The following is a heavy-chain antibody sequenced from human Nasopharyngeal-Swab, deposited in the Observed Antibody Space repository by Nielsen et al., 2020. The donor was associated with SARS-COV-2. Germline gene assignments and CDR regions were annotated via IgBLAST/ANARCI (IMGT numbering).Heavy chain of an antibody. CDR3: ARDQGYYDFWSGYPGGMDV. D-gene: IGHD3-3*01. Sequence: VCQAPGKGLEWVSVIYSGGSTYYADSVKGRFTISRDNSKNTLYLQMNSLRAEDTAVYYCARDQGYYDFWSGYPGGMDVWGQGTTVTVSS. J-gene: IGHJ6*02. V-gene: IGHV3-53*01. CDR2: IYSGGST.